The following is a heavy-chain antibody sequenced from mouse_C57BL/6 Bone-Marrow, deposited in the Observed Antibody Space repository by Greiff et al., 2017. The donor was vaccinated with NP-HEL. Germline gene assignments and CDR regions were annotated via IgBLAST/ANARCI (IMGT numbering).Heavy chain of an antibody. CDR2: IYPRSGNT. CDR1: GYTFTSYG. CDR3: ARPLIYYYGSSSFDY. J-gene: IGHJ2*01. D-gene: IGHD1-1*01. V-gene: IGHV1-81*01. Sequence: VMLVESGAELARPGASVKLSCKASGYTFTSYGISWVKQRTGQGLEWIGEIYPRSGNTYYNEKFKGKATLTADKSSSTAYMELRSLTSEDSAVYFCARPLIYYYGSSSFDYWGQGTTLTVSS.